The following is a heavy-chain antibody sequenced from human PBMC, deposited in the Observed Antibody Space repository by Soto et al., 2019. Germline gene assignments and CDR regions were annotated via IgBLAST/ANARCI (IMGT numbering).Heavy chain of an antibody. V-gene: IGHV1-46*01. Sequence: GASVKVSCKASGYTFTSYYMHWVRQAPGQGLEWMGIINPSGGSTSYAQKFQGRVTMTRDTSTSTVYMELSSLRSEDTAVYYCARDFILATHYCYYYGIDVWGQGTTVTSP. CDR3: ARDFILATHYCYYYGIDV. CDR1: GYTFTSYY. CDR2: INPSGGST. J-gene: IGHJ6*02.